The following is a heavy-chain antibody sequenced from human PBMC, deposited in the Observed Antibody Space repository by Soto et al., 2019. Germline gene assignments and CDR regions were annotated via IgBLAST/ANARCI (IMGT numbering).Heavy chain of an antibody. Sequence: GGSLRLSCAASGFTFSDYYMSWIRQAPGKGLEWVSYISSSGSTIYYADSVKGRFTISRDNAKNSLYLQMNSMRAEDTAVYYCVRARSKYYYDSSGPHWGQGTMVTVPS. V-gene: IGHV3-11*01. CDR3: VRARSKYYYDSSGPH. CDR1: GFTFSDYY. J-gene: IGHJ3*01. D-gene: IGHD3-22*01. CDR2: ISSSGSTI.